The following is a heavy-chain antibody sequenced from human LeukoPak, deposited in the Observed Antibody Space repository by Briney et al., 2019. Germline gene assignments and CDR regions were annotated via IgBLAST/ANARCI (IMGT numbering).Heavy chain of an antibody. CDR2: IYYSGST. D-gene: IGHD1-26*01. J-gene: IGHJ4*02. CDR3: AKSGGYGLIDY. Sequence: PSETLSLTCTVSGYSISSGYYWGWIRQPPGKGLEWIGSIYYSGSTYYNESLESRVTISIDTSKNQFSLKLNSVTAADTAMYYCAKSGGYGLIDYWGQGTLVTVSS. CDR1: GYSISSGYY. V-gene: IGHV4-38-2*02.